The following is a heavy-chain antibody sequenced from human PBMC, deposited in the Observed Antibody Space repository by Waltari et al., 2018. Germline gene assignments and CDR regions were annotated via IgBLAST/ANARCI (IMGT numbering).Heavy chain of an antibody. CDR3: ARDGGVGNWYFDL. Sequence: EVQLVESGGGLIQPGGSLRLSCAASGFTVSSNYMSWVRQAPGKGLESVSVIYSGVSTYYADSVKCRFTISRDNSKNTLYLQMNSLRAEDTAVYYCARDGGVGNWYFDLWGRGTLVTVSS. V-gene: IGHV3-53*01. D-gene: IGHD3-16*01. J-gene: IGHJ2*01. CDR1: GFTVSSNY. CDR2: IYSGVST.